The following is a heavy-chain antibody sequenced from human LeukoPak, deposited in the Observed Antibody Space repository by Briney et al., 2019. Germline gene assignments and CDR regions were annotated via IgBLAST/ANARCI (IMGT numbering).Heavy chain of an antibody. CDR3: ARGAPGAPRASDI. V-gene: IGHV1-46*01. J-gene: IGHJ3*02. D-gene: IGHD1-26*01. Sequence: ASVKVSCKASGYTFTSYYIHLVRQAPGQGLEWMGIINPSGGSTSYAQKFQGRVTMTRDMSTSTVYMELSSLRSEDTAVYYCARGAPGAPRASDIWGQGTMVTVSS. CDR1: GYTFTSYY. CDR2: INPSGGST.